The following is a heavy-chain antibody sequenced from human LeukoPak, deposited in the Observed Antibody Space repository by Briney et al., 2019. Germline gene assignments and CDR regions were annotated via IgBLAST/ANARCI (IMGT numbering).Heavy chain of an antibody. CDR1: GGSIRSSSYY. J-gene: IGHJ4*02. D-gene: IGHD3-22*01. Sequence: SETLSLPCTVSGGSIRSSSYYWGRIRQPPGKGLEWIGSIYYSGSTYYNPSLKSRVTISVDTSKNQFSLKLGSVTPAGTAVYYCARPTDHYDSCCYTIYYFDYWGQGTLVTVSS. CDR2: IYYSGST. CDR3: ARPTDHYDSCCYTIYYFDY. V-gene: IGHV4-39*01.